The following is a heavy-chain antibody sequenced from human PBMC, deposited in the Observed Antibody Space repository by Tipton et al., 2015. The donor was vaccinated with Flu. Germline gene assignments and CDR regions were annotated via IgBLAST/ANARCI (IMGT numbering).Heavy chain of an antibody. J-gene: IGHJ4*02. CDR3: ACRGSCYH. CDR1: GGSISSSSYY. V-gene: IGHV4-39*07. D-gene: IGHD1-26*01. CDR2: IYYSGST. Sequence: LRLFCTVSGGSISSSSYYWGWIRQPPGKGLEWIGTIYYSGSTYYNPSLKSRVTMSVDTSKNQFSLKLSSVTAADTAVYYCACRGSCYHWGQGTLVTVSS.